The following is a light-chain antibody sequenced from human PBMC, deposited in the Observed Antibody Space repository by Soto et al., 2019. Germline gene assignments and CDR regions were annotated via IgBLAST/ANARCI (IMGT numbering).Light chain of an antibody. CDR1: SSNIESNT. CDR3: AAWDDRPNGWV. J-gene: IGLJ3*02. V-gene: IGLV1-44*01. Sequence: QSVLTQPPSASGTPGQRVTISCSGSSSNIESNTVNWYHHLPGTAPKLLIYRNNQRPSGVPDRFSGSKSGTSASLAISGLQSEDEADYFCAAWDDRPNGWVFGGGTKVTVL. CDR2: RNN.